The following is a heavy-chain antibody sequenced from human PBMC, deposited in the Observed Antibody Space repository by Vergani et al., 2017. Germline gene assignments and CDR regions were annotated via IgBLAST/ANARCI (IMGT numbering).Heavy chain of an antibody. V-gene: IGHV4-38-2*01. CDR3: ARLLGSGGCVHSSYFYGMDV. D-gene: IGHD3-10*01. CDR2: IHHSGDT. CDR1: DTSIMTNPY. Sequence: QVQLQESGPGLVKPSETLTLTCDVSDTSIMTNPYWGWFRQSPGKGLGWIGCIHHSGDTHYNSSLKSRVSISLVSSSKFSLSMTSVTAADTTIYYCARLLGSGGCVHSSYFYGMDVWGQGTTVTVSS. J-gene: IGHJ6*02.